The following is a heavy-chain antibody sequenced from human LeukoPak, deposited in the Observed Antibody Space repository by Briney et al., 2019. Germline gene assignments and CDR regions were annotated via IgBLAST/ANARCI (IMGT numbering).Heavy chain of an antibody. Sequence: ASVKVSCKASGGTFSSYAISWVRQAPGQGLEWMGGIIPIFGTANYAQKFQGRVTITADKSTSTAYMELSSLRSEDTAVYYCARGVRPKWGERSGSYYTSYYYYYMDVWGKGTTVTVSS. D-gene: IGHD3-10*01. V-gene: IGHV1-69*06. J-gene: IGHJ6*03. CDR2: IIPIFGTA. CDR1: GGTFSSYA. CDR3: ARGVRPKWGERSGSYYTSYYYYYMDV.